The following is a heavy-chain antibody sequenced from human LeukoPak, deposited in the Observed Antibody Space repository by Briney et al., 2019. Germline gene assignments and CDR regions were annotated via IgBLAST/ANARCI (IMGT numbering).Heavy chain of an antibody. CDR3: ARSGDTTIFGVVIQYYFDY. D-gene: IGHD3-3*01. Sequence: SETLSLTCTVSGVSISGYYWSWLRQPPGKGLEWIGEINHSGSTNYNPSLKSRVAISVDTSKNQFSLKLSFVTAADTAVYYCARSGDTTIFGVVIQYYFDYWGQGTLVTVSS. V-gene: IGHV4-34*01. CDR1: GVSISGYY. CDR2: INHSGST. J-gene: IGHJ4*02.